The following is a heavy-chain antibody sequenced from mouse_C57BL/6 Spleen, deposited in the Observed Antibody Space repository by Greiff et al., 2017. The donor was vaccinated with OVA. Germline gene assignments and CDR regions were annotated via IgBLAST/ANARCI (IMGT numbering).Heavy chain of an antibody. CDR3: ARDAYGSREFAY. J-gene: IGHJ3*01. D-gene: IGHD1-1*01. V-gene: IGHV7-1*01. Sequence: EVKLVASGGGLVQSGRSLRLSCATSGFTFSDFYMEWVRQAPGKGLEWIAASRNKANDYTTEYSASVKGRFIVSRDTSQSILYLQMNALRAEDTAIYYCARDAYGSREFAYWGQGTLVTVSA. CDR1: GFTFSDFY. CDR2: SRNKANDYTT.